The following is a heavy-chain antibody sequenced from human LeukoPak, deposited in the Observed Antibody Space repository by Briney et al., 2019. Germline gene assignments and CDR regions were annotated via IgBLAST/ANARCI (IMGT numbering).Heavy chain of an antibody. CDR2: ISSTGTYL. D-gene: IGHD3-3*01. V-gene: IGHV3-21*01. CDR1: GLTFSTYS. J-gene: IGHJ4*02. CDR3: ARHPLSRLMEWLVDD. Sequence: PGGSLRLSCAASGLTFSTYSFNWVRQAPGRGLEWVSSISSTGTYLYYAASVMGRFTISRDNAKNSLYLQMNSLRTEDTAVYCCARHPLSRLMEWLVDDWGQGTLVTVSS.